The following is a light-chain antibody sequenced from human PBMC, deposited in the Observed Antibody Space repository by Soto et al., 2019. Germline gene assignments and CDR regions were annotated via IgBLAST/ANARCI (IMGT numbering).Light chain of an antibody. J-gene: IGLJ1*01. CDR3: CSYAGGYTYL. CDR1: GSDVGAYNY. V-gene: IGLV2-11*01. Sequence: SALTQPRSVSGSPGQSVTISCTGTGSDVGAYNYVSWYQQHPGRPPKLLIYGVVRWPSGVPDRFSGSKSGNTASLTISGLQAEDEADYFCCSYAGGYTYLFGTGTKVTVL. CDR2: GVV.